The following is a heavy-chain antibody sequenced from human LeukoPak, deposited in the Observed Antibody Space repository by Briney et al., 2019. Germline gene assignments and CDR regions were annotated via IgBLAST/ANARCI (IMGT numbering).Heavy chain of an antibody. Sequence: ASVKVSCKASGYIFTSYGISWVRQAPGQGLEWMGWISAYNGNTNYAQKFQGRVTMTTDTSTGTAYMELRSLRSDDTAMYYCASSKWSAGGDYYHYMDVWGKGTTVTVSS. CDR2: ISAYNGNT. J-gene: IGHJ6*03. CDR1: GYIFTSYG. CDR3: ASSKWSAGGDYYHYMDV. D-gene: IGHD6-13*01. V-gene: IGHV1-18*01.